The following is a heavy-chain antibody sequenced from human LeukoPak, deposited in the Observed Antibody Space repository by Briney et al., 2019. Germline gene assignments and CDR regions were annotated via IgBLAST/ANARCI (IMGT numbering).Heavy chain of an antibody. CDR1: GGSFSGYY. J-gene: IGHJ4*02. D-gene: IGHD6-19*01. V-gene: IGHV4-34*01. CDR3: AXXSDSSGWYPY. Sequence: PSETLSLTCAVSGGSFSGYYWSWIRQPPGKGLEWIGEINHSGSTNYNPSLKSRVTISVDTSKNQFSLKLSSVTAADTAVYYCAXXSDSSGWYPYWGQGTLVTVSS. CDR2: INHSGST.